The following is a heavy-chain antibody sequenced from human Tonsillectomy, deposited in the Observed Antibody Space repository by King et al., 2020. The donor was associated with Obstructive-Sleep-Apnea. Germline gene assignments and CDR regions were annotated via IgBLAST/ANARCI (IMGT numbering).Heavy chain of an antibody. CDR3: ARARRGYSYGYHFDY. Sequence: VQLQESGPGLVKPSQTLSLTCTVSGGSLSSGDYYWSWIRQPPGKGLEWIGYIYYSGSTFYNPSLKSRLTISVDTSKNQFSLRLSSVTAADTAVYYCARARRGYSYGYHFDYWGQGALVTVSS. CDR2: IYYSGST. D-gene: IGHD5-18*01. J-gene: IGHJ4*02. CDR1: GGSLSSGDYY. V-gene: IGHV4-30-4*01.